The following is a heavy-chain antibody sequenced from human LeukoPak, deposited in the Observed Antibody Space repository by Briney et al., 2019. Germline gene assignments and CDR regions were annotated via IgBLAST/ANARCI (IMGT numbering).Heavy chain of an antibody. D-gene: IGHD6-19*01. CDR3: TRNSGWYRLDY. V-gene: IGHV3-7*01. CDR1: GFTFSTYW. CDR2: IKEDGSQI. Sequence: GGSLRLSCTASGFTFSTYWMTWVRQAPGKGLEWVANIKEDGSQIGYGDAVEGRFTISRDNAKNSLFLQMNRLRADDMAVYYCTRNSGWYRLDYWGQGTLVTVPS. J-gene: IGHJ4*02.